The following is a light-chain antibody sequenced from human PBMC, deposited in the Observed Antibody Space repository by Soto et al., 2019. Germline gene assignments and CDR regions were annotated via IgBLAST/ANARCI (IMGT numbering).Light chain of an antibody. CDR2: GAS. V-gene: IGKV3-20*01. Sequence: EVVLTQSPGTLSLSPRERATLSCRASQSVSNNYLAWYQHKPGQAPRLLIYGASNRAPGIPDRFSGSGSGPDFTLTISRLEPEDFAVYYSPQYAASPRTFGQGTLVEVK. J-gene: IGKJ1*01. CDR3: PQYAASPRT. CDR1: QSVSNNY.